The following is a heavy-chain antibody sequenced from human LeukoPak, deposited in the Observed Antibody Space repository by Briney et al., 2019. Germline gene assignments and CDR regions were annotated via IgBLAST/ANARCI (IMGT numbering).Heavy chain of an antibody. J-gene: IGHJ4*02. Sequence: GGSLRLSCAASGFSFSCYAMSWVRQAPGEGLEWVSAISGSYGGTYYADSVKGRFTISRDNSKNTLYLQMNSLRAEDTAVYYCARDRSGFYSVDYWGQGTLVTVSS. V-gene: IGHV3-23*01. D-gene: IGHD5-12*01. CDR3: ARDRSGFYSVDY. CDR2: ISGSYGGT. CDR1: GFSFSCYA.